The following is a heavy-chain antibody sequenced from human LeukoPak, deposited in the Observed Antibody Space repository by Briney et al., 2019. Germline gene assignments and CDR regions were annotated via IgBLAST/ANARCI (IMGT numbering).Heavy chain of an antibody. J-gene: IGHJ4*02. CDR1: GYTLIELS. V-gene: IGHV1-24*01. D-gene: IGHD3-10*01. CDR3: ATDYKDGMRFGELQY. Sequence: ASVKVSCKVSGYTLIELSMRWVRQAPGKGLEWMGGFDPEDGETIYAQKFQGRVTMTEDTSTDTAYMELSSLRSEDTAVYYCATDYKDGMRFGELQYWGQGTLVTVSS. CDR2: FDPEDGET.